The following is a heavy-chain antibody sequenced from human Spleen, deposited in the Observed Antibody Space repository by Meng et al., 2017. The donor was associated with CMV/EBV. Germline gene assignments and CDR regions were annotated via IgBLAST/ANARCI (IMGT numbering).Heavy chain of an antibody. D-gene: IGHD3-22*01. CDR3: ARDGNYYDSSGYPFDY. Sequence: VSVKVSCKASGYTFTSYGISWVRQAPGQGLEWMGWISAYNGNTNYAQKLQGRVTMTTDTSTSTAYMELRSLRSDDTAVYYCARDGNYYDSSGYPFDYWGQGTLVTVSS. V-gene: IGHV1-18*01. CDR2: ISAYNGNT. CDR1: GYTFTSYG. J-gene: IGHJ4*02.